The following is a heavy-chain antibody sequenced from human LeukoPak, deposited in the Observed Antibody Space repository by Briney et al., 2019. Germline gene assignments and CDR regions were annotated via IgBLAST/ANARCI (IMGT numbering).Heavy chain of an antibody. CDR1: GGSISSSSYY. J-gene: IGHJ4*02. CDR3: AREGRDSSGYPQLYYFDY. V-gene: IGHV4-39*07. CDR2: IYYSGST. D-gene: IGHD3-22*01. Sequence: SETLSLTCTVSGGSISSSSYYWGWIRQPPGKGLEWIGSIYYSGSTYYNPSLKSRVTISVDTSKNQFSLKLSSVTAADTAVYYCAREGRDSSGYPQLYYFDYWGQGTLVTVSS.